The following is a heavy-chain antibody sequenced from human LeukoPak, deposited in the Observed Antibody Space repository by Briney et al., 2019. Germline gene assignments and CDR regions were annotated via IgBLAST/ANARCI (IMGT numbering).Heavy chain of an antibody. CDR3: ARDVGSGSYYNRNWFDP. CDR1: GGSISSYY. V-gene: IGHV4-59*01. CDR2: IYYSGST. J-gene: IGHJ5*02. D-gene: IGHD3-10*01. Sequence: SETLSLTCTVSGGSISSYYWSWIRQPPGKGLEWIGYIYYSGSTNYNPPLKSRVTISVDTSKNQFSLKLSSVTAADTAVYYCARDVGSGSYYNRNWFDPWGQGTLVTVSS.